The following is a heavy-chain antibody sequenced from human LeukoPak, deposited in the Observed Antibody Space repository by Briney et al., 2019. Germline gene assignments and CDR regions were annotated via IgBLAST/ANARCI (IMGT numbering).Heavy chain of an antibody. CDR2: ISYDGSNK. V-gene: IGHV3-30*18. CDR1: GFTFSSYG. D-gene: IGHD2-15*01. Sequence: PGGSLRLSCAASGFTFSSYGMHWVRQAPGKGLEWVAVISYDGSNKYYADSVKGRFTISRDNSKNTLYLQMNSLRAEDTAVYYCAKDLDGSCYSADQCYYYGMDVWGQGTTVTVSS. CDR3: AKDLDGSCYSADQCYYYGMDV. J-gene: IGHJ6*02.